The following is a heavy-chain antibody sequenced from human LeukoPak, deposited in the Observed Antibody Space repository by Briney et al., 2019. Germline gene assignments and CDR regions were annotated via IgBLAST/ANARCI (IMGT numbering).Heavy chain of an antibody. V-gene: IGHV1-46*01. CDR1: GYTFTSYY. J-gene: IGHJ5*02. Sequence: ASVKVSCKASGYTFTSYYMHWVRQAPGQGLEWMGIINPSGGSTSYAQKSQGRVTMTRDTSTSTVYMELSSLRSEDTAVYYCARGLGAAAGMAYNWFDPWGQGTLVTVSS. CDR3: ARGLGAAAGMAYNWFDP. CDR2: INPSGGST. D-gene: IGHD6-13*01.